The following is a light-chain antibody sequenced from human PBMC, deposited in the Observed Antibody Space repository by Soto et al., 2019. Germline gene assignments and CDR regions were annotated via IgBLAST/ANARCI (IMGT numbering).Light chain of an antibody. CDR2: DNI. J-gene: IGLJ1*01. V-gene: IGLV1-51*01. Sequence: VLTQPPSVSAAPGQKVTISCSGSNSNIGNNYVSWYQQLPGTAPKLVIYDNINRPSGIPDRFSGSKSGTSATLGITGLQTGDDADYYCGTWDSSLSVVVFGTGTKV. CDR3: GTWDSSLSVVV. CDR1: NSNIGNNY.